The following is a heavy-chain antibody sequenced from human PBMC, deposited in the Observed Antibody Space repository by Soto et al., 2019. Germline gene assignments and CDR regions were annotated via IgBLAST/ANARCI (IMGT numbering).Heavy chain of an antibody. Sequence: PSETLSLTCTVSGGSISSSSYYWGWIRQPPGKGLEWIGSIYYSGSTYYNPSLKSRITISVDTSKNQFSLELSSVTAADTAVYYCARGPRYYYGMDVWGQGTTVTVSS. CDR3: ARGPRYYYGMDV. CDR2: IYYSGST. J-gene: IGHJ6*02. V-gene: IGHV4-39*07. CDR1: GGSISSSSYY.